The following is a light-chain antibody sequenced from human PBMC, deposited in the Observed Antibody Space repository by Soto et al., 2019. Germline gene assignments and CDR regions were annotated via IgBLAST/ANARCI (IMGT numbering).Light chain of an antibody. J-gene: IGLJ1*01. V-gene: IGLV2-14*01. CDR2: EVS. Sequence: QSVLTQPASVSGSPGQSITISCTGTSSDVGGYHFVSWYQQHPGKAPKLMIYEVSNRPSGVSNRFSGSKSGNTASLTISGLQAEDEADYYCSSYTSSSPYVFGTGTKSPS. CDR3: SSYTSSSPYV. CDR1: SSDVGGYHF.